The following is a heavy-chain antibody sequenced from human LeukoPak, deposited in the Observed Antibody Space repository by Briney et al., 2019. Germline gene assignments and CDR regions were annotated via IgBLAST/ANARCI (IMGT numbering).Heavy chain of an antibody. D-gene: IGHD2-21*02. Sequence: PSQTLSLTCTVSGGSISSDIYYWSWIRQHPGKGLEWIGYIESSGSTYYKASLKSRVTMSVDMSKNQFSLKVTSVSAADTAVYYCARGKYCGGSCYGGADYWGQGTLVIVSS. J-gene: IGHJ4*02. CDR2: IESSGST. V-gene: IGHV4-31*03. CDR3: ARGKYCGGSCYGGADY. CDR1: GGSISSDIYY.